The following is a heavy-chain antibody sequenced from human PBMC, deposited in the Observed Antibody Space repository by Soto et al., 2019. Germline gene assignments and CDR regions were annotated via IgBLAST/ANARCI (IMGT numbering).Heavy chain of an antibody. CDR2: ISGSGGTT. D-gene: IGHD1-26*01. CDR1: GFTFSSYA. CDR3: AKDASEHTQCGIFDF. V-gene: IGHV3-23*01. Sequence: EVQLLESGGGLVQPGGSLSLSCAASGFTFSSYAMSWVRQAPGKGLEWVSGISGSGGTTYHADSVKGRFTISRDNSQNTLFLKMISLRAEDTAVYYCAKDASEHTQCGIFDFWGQGALVNVSS. J-gene: IGHJ5*01.